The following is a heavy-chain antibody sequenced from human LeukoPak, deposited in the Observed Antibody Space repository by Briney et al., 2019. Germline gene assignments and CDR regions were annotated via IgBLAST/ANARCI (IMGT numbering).Heavy chain of an antibody. V-gene: IGHV4-59*01. J-gene: IGHJ4*02. CDR2: VHYSGTA. CDR1: DGSITNYD. CDR3: ARGYGDFRVEGRYFHA. D-gene: IGHD4-17*01. Sequence: PSETLSLTCTVSDGSITNYDWSWVRQPPGKGLEFIGHVHYSGTANYNPSLRSRVTISIDTSKKHFFLKLKSVNAADTAVYYCARGYGDFRVEGRYFHAWGQGTLVTVSS.